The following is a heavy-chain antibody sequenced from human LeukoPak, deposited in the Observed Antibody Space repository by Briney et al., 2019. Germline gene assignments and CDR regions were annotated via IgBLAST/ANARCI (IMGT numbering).Heavy chain of an antibody. D-gene: IGHD6-19*01. V-gene: IGHV3-74*01. CDR3: ARGAYSRGWTTFDY. Sequence: GGSLRLSCAASGFTFSNYWMHWVRQAPGKGLVWVSRINSDGSSTSYADSVKGRFTISRDNSKNTLYVQMNSLRAEDTAVYYCARGAYSRGWTTFDYWGQGILVTVSS. CDR1: GFTFSNYW. CDR2: INSDGSST. J-gene: IGHJ4*02.